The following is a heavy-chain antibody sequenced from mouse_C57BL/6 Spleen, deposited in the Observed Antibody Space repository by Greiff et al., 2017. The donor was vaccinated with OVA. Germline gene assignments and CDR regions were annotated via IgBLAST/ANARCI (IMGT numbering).Heavy chain of an antibody. D-gene: IGHD3-2*02. CDR1: GYTFTSYW. Sequence: VQLQQPGAELVKPGASVKLSCKASGYTFTSYWMQWVKQRPGQGLEWIGEIDPSDSYTNYTQKFKGKATLTVDTSSSPAYMQLSSLTSEDSAVSYCARGGRSGYGFDYWGQGTLVTVSA. V-gene: IGHV1-50*01. CDR3: ARGGRSGYGFDY. J-gene: IGHJ3*01. CDR2: IDPSDSYT.